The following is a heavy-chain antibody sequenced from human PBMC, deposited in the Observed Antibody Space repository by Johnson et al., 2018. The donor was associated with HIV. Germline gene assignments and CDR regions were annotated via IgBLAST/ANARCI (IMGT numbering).Heavy chain of an antibody. CDR3: ARGSRYTFDNDDVHLLHAFDI. CDR1: GFTFSSYG. V-gene: IGHV3-30*02. D-gene: IGHD3-16*01. CDR2: IRYDGSNK. J-gene: IGHJ3*02. Sequence: QVQLVESGGGLAKPGGSLRLSCAASGFTFSSYGMHWVRQAPGKGLEWVAFIRYDGSNKYYADSVKGRFTISRDNSKNTLFLQLNSLGAEDTAVYYCARGSRYTFDNDDVHLLHAFDIWGQGTMVTVSS.